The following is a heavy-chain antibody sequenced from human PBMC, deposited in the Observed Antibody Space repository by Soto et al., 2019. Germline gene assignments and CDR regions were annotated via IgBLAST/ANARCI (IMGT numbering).Heavy chain of an antibody. CDR1: GFTLSTYA. CDR2: ITGSGGST. CDR3: MKLRSNPSGAFVI. Sequence: EVQLLESGGGLVQPGGSLRLSCVASGFTLSTYAMSWVRQAPGKGLEWVSGITGSGGSTYYADSVKGRFTISRDNSKSTVSPHMTCQRAEDTGVYYCMKLRSNPSGAFVIWGQATMVTVSS. J-gene: IGHJ3*02. D-gene: IGHD4-4*01. V-gene: IGHV3-23*01.